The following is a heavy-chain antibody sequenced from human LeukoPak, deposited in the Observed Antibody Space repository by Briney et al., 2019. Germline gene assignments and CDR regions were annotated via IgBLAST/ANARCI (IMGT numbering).Heavy chain of an antibody. CDR3: AKYGNSGWVIDN. CDR1: GGSIGSDY. J-gene: IGHJ4*02. V-gene: IGHV4-59*08. D-gene: IGHD6-19*01. Sequence: SETLSLTCTVSGGSIGSDYWTWMRQPPGKGLEYIGYIYYTGGTNYNPSLKSRVTISVDTSKNQFSLKLSSVTAADTAVYFCAKYGNSGWVIDNWGQGTLVTVSS. CDR2: IYYTGGT.